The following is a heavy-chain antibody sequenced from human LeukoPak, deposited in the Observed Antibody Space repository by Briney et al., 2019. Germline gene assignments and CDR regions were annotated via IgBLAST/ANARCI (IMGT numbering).Heavy chain of an antibody. V-gene: IGHV1-58*02. J-gene: IGHJ5*02. CDR3: AAGLYYDILTGYFSNWFDP. D-gene: IGHD3-9*01. Sequence: SVKVSRKASGFTFTSSAMQWVRQARGQRLEWIGWIVVGSGNTNYAQKFQERVTITRDMSTSTAYMELSSLRSEDTAVYYCAAGLYYDILTGYFSNWFDPWGQGTLVTVSS. CDR1: GFTFTSSA. CDR2: IVVGSGNT.